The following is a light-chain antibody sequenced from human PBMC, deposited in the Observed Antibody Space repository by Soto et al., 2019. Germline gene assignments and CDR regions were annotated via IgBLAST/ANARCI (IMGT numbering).Light chain of an antibody. V-gene: IGKV1-39*01. CDR1: QTISTY. J-gene: IGKJ1*01. Sequence: DIQMTQSPSSLSASVGDSVTITCRASQTISTYLNWYQQKVGKAPKLLIHAASSLQSGVPSRFSGSGSGTDFTPTISSLEPEDFASYYCHQSYSPPQTFGQGTKVDIK. CDR2: AAS. CDR3: HQSYSPPQT.